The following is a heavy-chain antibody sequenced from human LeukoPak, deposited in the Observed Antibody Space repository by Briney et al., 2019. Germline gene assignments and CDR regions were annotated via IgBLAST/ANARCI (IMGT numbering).Heavy chain of an antibody. Sequence: GGSLRLSCAASGFTFSSYAMHWVRQAPGKGLEYVSAISSNGGSTYNANSVKGRFTISRDNSKNTLYLQMNSLRAEDTAVYYCAELGITMIGGVWGKGTTVTISS. CDR3: AELGITMIGGV. J-gene: IGHJ6*04. V-gene: IGHV3-64*01. CDR1: GFTFSSYA. D-gene: IGHD3-10*02. CDR2: ISSNGGST.